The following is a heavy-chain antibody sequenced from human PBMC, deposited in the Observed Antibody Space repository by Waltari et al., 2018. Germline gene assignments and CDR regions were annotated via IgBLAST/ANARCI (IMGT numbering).Heavy chain of an antibody. D-gene: IGHD3-22*01. CDR2: VGPEDGET. CDR1: GNTFIDYY. Sequence: EVQLVQSGAEVKKPGASVKVSCNLSGNTFIDYYIHWVQQAPGKGLQWMGLVGPEDGETTYAEKFQGRVTITADTSTYTAYMELSSLRSEDTAVYYCATDSGHTNYYDISGYKNAFDIWGQGTMVTVSP. V-gene: IGHV1-69-2*01. J-gene: IGHJ3*02. CDR3: ATDSGHTNYYDISGYKNAFDI.